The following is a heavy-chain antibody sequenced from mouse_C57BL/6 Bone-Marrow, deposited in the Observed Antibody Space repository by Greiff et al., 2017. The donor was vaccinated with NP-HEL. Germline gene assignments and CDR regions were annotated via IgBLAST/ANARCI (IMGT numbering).Heavy chain of an antibody. J-gene: IGHJ4*01. D-gene: IGHD1-1*02. CDR2: INPNNGGT. CDR3: ARGGSYGYDAMDY. V-gene: IGHV1-26*01. CDR1: GYTFTDYY. Sequence: VQLQQSGPELVKPGASVKISCKASGYTFTDYYMNWVKQSHGKSLEWIGDINPNNGGTSYNQKFKGKATLTVDKSSSTAYMELRSLTSEDSAVYYCARGGSYGYDAMDYWGQGTSVTVSS.